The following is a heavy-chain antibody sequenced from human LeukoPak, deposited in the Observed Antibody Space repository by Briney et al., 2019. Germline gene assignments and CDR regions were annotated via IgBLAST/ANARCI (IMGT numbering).Heavy chain of an antibody. CDR1: GFTFSDFY. V-gene: IGHV3-11*01. J-gene: IGHJ2*01. CDR2: ISNSGSII. CDR3: ARETIFGLSRYFDL. D-gene: IGHD3-3*01. Sequence: GGSLRLSCAASGFTFSDFYMSWIRQSPGKGLEWISYISNSGSIISYADSVKGRFTISRDHAKNPLFLQMNSLRAEDTAVYYCARETIFGLSRYFDLWGRGTLVTVSS.